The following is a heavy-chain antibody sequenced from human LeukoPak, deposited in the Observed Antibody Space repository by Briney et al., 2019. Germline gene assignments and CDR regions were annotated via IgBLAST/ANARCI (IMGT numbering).Heavy chain of an antibody. J-gene: IGHJ4*02. D-gene: IGHD5-12*01. CDR2: ISANNGNT. Sequence: ASVKVSCKASGYTFSSYGISWVRQAPGQGLEWMAWISANNGNTNYAQQFQGRVTMTTDPSTSTAHMELRSLRSDDTAVYYCAREPGDGGYDNFDYWGQGTLVTVSS. CDR1: GYTFSSYG. CDR3: AREPGDGGYDNFDY. V-gene: IGHV1-18*01.